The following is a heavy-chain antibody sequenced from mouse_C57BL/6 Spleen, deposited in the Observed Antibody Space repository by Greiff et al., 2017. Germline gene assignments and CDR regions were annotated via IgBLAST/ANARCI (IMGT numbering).Heavy chain of an antibody. CDR2: IYPGDGDT. CDR3: ARSFYYYAMDY. J-gene: IGHJ4*01. Sequence: QVQLQQSGPELVKPGASVKISCKASGYAFSSSWMNWVKQRPGKGLEWIGRIYPGDGDTNYNGKFKGKATLTADKSSSTAYMQLSSLPTEDSAVYFCARSFYYYAMDYWGQGTSVTVSS. V-gene: IGHV1-82*01. CDR1: GYAFSSSW.